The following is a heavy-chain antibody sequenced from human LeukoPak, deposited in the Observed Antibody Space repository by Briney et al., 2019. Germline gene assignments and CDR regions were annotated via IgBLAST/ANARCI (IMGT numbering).Heavy chain of an antibody. D-gene: IGHD4-23*01. CDR3: ARTVVTVRKYYYYMDV. J-gene: IGHJ6*03. CDR2: IYYSGST. V-gene: IGHV4-59*01. Sequence: SETLSLTCTVSGGSISSYYWSWIRQPPGRGLEWIGYIYYSGSTNYNPSLKSRVTISLDTSKNQFSLKLNSVTAADTAVYYCARTVVTVRKYYYYMDVWGKGTTVTISS. CDR1: GGSISSYY.